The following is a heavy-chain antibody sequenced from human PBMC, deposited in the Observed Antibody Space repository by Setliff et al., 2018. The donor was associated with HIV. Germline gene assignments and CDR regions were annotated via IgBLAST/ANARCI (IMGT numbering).Heavy chain of an antibody. CDR2: IYYTGFA. J-gene: IGHJ4*02. CDR1: GDSISSGSYF. V-gene: IGHV4-39*02. CDR3: TREGRGDPAMATTRIDY. D-gene: IGHD1-1*01. Sequence: SETLSLTCSVSGDSISSGSYFWGWIRQTPGKGLEWIGNIYYTGFAYYNPSLKSRVAISLDTSKTHFFLNLTSVTDADTAVYFCTREGRGDPAMATTRIDYWGQGKQVTVSS.